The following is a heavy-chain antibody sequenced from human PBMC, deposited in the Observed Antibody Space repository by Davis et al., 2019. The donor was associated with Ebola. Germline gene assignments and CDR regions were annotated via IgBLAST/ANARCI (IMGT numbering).Heavy chain of an antibody. V-gene: IGHV4-39*01. CDR3: ARQCGLLWFGESPYYGMDV. D-gene: IGHD3-10*01. CDR1: GGSISSSSYY. Sequence: SETLSLTCTVSGGSISSSSYYWGWIRQPPGKGLEWIGSIYYSGSTYYNPSLKSRVTISVDTSKNQFSLKLSSVTAADTAVYYCARQCGLLWFGESPYYGMDVWGQGTTVTVSS. CDR2: IYYSGST. J-gene: IGHJ6*02.